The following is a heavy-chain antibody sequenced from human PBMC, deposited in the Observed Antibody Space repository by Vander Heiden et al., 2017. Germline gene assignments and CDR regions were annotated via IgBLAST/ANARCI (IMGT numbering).Heavy chain of an antibody. J-gene: IGHJ6*02. CDR2: RSHDGNNQ. D-gene: IGHD2-15*01. CDR3: AKAVQGYSGLYYYYHGMDV. V-gene: IGHV3-30*18. Sequence: QVQLVESGGGVVQRGRSLLLSCAASRFTFSSHGPHWLRQGPGKGLEWVAVRSHDGNNQYYADSVKGRFTISRDNSKNTLYLQMNSLRAEDTAVYYCAKAVQGYSGLYYYYHGMDVWGQGTTVTVSS. CDR1: RFTFSSHG.